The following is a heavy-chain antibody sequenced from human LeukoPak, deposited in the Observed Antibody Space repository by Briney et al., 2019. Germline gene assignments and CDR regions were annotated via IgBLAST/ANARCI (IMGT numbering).Heavy chain of an antibody. CDR3: ARGHSSLRLYYFDY. D-gene: IGHD6-6*01. Sequence: ASVTVSCTASGYTFTVNFIHWVRQAPGQGLEWVGWINPNGGGTNYAQKFQGMVTMTRDTSISTAYMDLSSLTSEDTAIYYCARGHSSLRLYYFDYWGQGTLVTVSS. J-gene: IGHJ4*02. CDR1: GYTFTVNF. CDR2: INPNGGGT. V-gene: IGHV1-2*02.